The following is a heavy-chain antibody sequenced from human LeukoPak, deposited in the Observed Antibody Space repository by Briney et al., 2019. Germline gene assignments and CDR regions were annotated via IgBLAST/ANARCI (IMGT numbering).Heavy chain of an antibody. D-gene: IGHD1-26*01. CDR1: GFTFSSYS. J-gene: IGHJ6*03. V-gene: IGHV3-30*18. CDR3: AKSRVGSQYFYYMDV. Sequence: GGSLRLSCAASGFTFSSYSMPWVRQAPGKGLEWVALISDDGRDKYYGEYVKGRFTISRDNSKNTLYLQVNSLRVEDTAVYYCAKSRVGSQYFYYMDVWGKGTTVTVSS. CDR2: ISDDGRDK.